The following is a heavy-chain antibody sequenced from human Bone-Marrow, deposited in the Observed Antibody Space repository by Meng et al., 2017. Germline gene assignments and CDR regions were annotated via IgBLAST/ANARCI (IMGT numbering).Heavy chain of an antibody. CDR1: GFTFSSYE. V-gene: IGHV3-48*03. Sequence: GESLKISCAASGFTFSSYEMNWVRQAPGKGLEWVSCISSSGSTIYYADSVKGRFTISRDNAKNSLYLQMNSLRAEDTALYYCANNFKVGGTYWGQGTMVTVSS. CDR2: ISSSGSTI. D-gene: IGHD1-20*01. CDR3: ANNFKVGGTY. J-gene: IGHJ4*03.